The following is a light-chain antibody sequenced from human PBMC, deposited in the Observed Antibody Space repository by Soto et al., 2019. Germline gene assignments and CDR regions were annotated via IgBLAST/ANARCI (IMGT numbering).Light chain of an antibody. CDR2: DVK. V-gene: IGLV2-11*01. CDR1: SSDVGGYSY. Sequence: QSALTQPRSVSGSPGQSVTISCTGTSSDVGGYSYVSWYQQHPGKAHKLMIYDVKTRPSGIPDRFSGSKSGNTASLTISGLQAEDEADYYCFSYAGSYTVVFGTGTKVTVL. J-gene: IGLJ1*01. CDR3: FSYAGSYTVV.